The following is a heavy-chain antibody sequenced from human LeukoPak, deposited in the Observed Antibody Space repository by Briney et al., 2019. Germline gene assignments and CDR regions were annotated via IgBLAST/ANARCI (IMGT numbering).Heavy chain of an antibody. CDR1: GFTVSSNS. Sequence: GGSLRLSCTVSGFTVSSNSMSWVRQAPGKGLEWVANIKQDGSEKYYVDSVKGRFTISRDNAKSSLYLQMNSLRAEDTAVYYCARGTGSSSWYYYYYYYMDVWGKGTTVTISS. J-gene: IGHJ6*03. V-gene: IGHV3-7*01. D-gene: IGHD6-13*01. CDR2: IKQDGSEK. CDR3: ARGTGSSSWYYYYYYYMDV.